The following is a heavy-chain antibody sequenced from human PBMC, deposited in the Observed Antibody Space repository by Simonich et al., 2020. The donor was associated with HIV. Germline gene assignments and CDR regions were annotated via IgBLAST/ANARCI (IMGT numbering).Heavy chain of an antibody. V-gene: IGHV4-34*01. D-gene: IGHD6-13*01. J-gene: IGHJ1*01. CDR2: INHSGST. Sequence: QVQLQQWGAGLLQPSETLSLTCDFSGGSFSVYYWSWFHQPPGKGLEWIGEINHSGSTNYNPSLKSRVTISVDTSKNQFSRKLSSVTAADTAVYYCARLTAGGLGEYFQHWGQGTLVTVSS. CDR3: ARLTAGGLGEYFQH. CDR1: GGSFSVYY.